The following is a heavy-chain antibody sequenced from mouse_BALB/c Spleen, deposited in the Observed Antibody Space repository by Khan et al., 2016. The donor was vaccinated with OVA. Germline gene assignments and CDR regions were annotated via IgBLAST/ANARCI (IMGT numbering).Heavy chain of an antibody. CDR2: IYPGGGYT. CDR3: ARGRAARATWDYIDY. V-gene: IGHV1-63*02. CDR1: GYTFTNFW. D-gene: IGHD3-1*01. J-gene: IGHJ2*01. Sequence: QVQLQQSGTELVRPGTSVKMSCKAAGYTFTNFWIGWVKQWPGHGLEWIGGIYPGGGYTNYNEKFKGKATLTAEPSSSTAYMQISSLTTEDTAFYYCARGRAARATWDYIDYWGQGTTLTVSS.